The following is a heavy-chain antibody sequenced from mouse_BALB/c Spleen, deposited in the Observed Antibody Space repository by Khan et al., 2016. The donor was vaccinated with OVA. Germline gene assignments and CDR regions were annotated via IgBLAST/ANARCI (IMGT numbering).Heavy chain of an antibody. CDR1: GYSITSGYG. CDR2: ISYSGST. J-gene: IGHJ2*01. Sequence: EVQLQESGPGLVKPSPSLSLTCTVTGYSITSGYGWNWIRQFPEHKLECMGYISYSGSTNYNPSLKSRIPITRDTSNNQFFLQLNSVTTEDTATYYCARTARIKYWGQGTTLTVSS. D-gene: IGHD1-2*01. CDR3: ARTARIKY. V-gene: IGHV3-2*02.